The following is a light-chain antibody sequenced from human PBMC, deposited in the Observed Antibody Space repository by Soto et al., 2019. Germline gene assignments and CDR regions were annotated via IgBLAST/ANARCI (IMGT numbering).Light chain of an antibody. CDR3: QQYSSNSYT. CDR1: QSISTW. V-gene: IGKV1-5*01. Sequence: DIQMTQSPSTLSASVGDRFTITCRASQSISTWLAWYQQKPGKAPKVLIYDASILERGVPSRFSGSGSGTKFTLTIRSLQPDDFATYHCQQYSSNSYTFGQGTQLEIK. CDR2: DAS. J-gene: IGKJ2*01.